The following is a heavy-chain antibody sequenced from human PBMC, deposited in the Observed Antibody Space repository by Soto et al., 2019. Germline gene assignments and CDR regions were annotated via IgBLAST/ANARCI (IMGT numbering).Heavy chain of an antibody. CDR1: GFTFSRYA. CDR3: ARDHALYTAMASGRDY. V-gene: IGHV3-23*01. Sequence: GGSLRLSCAASGFTFSRYAMSWVRQAPGKGLEWVSAINGSGGSTYHADSLKGRVTISRDNSKNTVYLEMSSLRAEDTAVYYCARDHALYTAMASGRDYWGQGTLVTVSS. D-gene: IGHD5-18*01. J-gene: IGHJ4*02. CDR2: INGSGGST.